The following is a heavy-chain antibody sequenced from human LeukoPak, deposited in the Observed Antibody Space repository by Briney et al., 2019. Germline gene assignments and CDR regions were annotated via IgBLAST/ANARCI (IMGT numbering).Heavy chain of an antibody. CDR3: TRPNYDILTGLT. D-gene: IGHD3-9*01. V-gene: IGHV3-49*03. Sequence: GGSLRLSCTASGFTFGDHAMSWFRQAPGKGLEWVGFIRTKANGGTPEYAASVKGRFTISRDDSKSIAYLQMNSLKTEGTGVYYCTRPNYDILTGLTWGQGTLVTVSS. J-gene: IGHJ5*02. CDR1: GFTFGDHA. CDR2: IRTKANGGTP.